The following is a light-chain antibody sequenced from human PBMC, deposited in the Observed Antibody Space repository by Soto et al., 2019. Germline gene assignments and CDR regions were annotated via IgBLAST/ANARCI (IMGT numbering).Light chain of an antibody. V-gene: IGLV1-40*01. J-gene: IGLJ1*01. CDR1: SSNIGAGYE. CDR2: ENN. Sequence: QLVLTQPPSVSEPPGQRVTISCTGSSSNIGAGYEAHWYQQVPGTAPKLLIYENNNRPSGVPDRFSGSKSGTSASLAITGLQAEDEAEYYCQSYDSSLSGYVFGTGTKLTVL. CDR3: QSYDSSLSGYV.